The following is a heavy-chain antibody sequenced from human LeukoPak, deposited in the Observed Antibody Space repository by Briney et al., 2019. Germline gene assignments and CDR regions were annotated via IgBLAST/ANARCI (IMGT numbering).Heavy chain of an antibody. V-gene: IGHV3-7*01. J-gene: IGHJ4*02. CDR3: ASNYFIPYDFWSGFDY. CDR2: IKQDGSEK. CDR1: GFTFSSYW. Sequence: PGGSLRLSCAASGFTFSSYWMSWVRQAPGKGLEWVANIKQDGSEKYYVDSVKGRFTISRDNAKDSPYLQMDSLRAEDTAVYYCASNYFIPYDFWSGFDYWGQGTLVTVSS. D-gene: IGHD3-3*01.